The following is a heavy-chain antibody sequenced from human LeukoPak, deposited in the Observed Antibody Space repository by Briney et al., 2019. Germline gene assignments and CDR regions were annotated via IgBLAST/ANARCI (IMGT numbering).Heavy chain of an antibody. Sequence: GGSLRLSCTASGFTFSSYNFNWVRQASGKGLEWVSAISGSGGSTYYADSVKGRFTISRDNSKNTLYLQMNSLRAEDTAVYYCAKGRAKVSPFDYWGQGTLVTVSS. CDR1: GFTFSSYN. D-gene: IGHD2-8*01. CDR2: ISGSGGST. CDR3: AKGRAKVSPFDY. J-gene: IGHJ4*02. V-gene: IGHV3-23*01.